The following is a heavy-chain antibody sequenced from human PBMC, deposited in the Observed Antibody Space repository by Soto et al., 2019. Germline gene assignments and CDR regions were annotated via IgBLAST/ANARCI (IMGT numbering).Heavy chain of an antibody. CDR3: AKDGGCSGGSCYRYLDY. D-gene: IGHD2-15*01. V-gene: IGHV3-23*01. CDR1: GFTFSSYA. CDR2: ISGSGGST. Sequence: GGSLRLSCAASGFTFSSYAMSWVRQAPGKGLEWVSAISGSGGSTYYEESVKGRLTISRDNTKNTLYLQMNSLRAEDTAVYYCAKDGGCSGGSCYRYLDYWGQGTLVTVSS. J-gene: IGHJ4*02.